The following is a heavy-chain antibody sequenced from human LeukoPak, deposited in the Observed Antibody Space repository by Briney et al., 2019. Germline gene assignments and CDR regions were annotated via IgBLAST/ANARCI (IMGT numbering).Heavy chain of an antibody. J-gene: IGHJ4*02. CDR1: GYTFTGYY. V-gene: IGHV1-2*06. CDR3: AVSRASCCYTDY. D-gene: IGHD2-2*02. Sequence: GASVEVSCKASGYTFTGYYMHWVRQAPGQGLEWMGRINPNSGGTNYAQKFQGRVTMTRDTSISTAYMELSRLRSDDTAVYYCAVSRASCCYTDYWGQGTLVTVSS. CDR2: INPNSGGT.